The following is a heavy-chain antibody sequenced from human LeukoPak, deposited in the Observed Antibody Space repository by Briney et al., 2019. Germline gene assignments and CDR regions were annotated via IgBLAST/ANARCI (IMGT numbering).Heavy chain of an antibody. CDR1: GFTFSSSW. D-gene: IGHD3-10*01. J-gene: IGHJ4*02. Sequence: GGSLRLSCAASGFTFSSSWMSWVRQAPGKGLEWVANIKEDGSAKYYVDSVKGRFTISRDNAKNSLYLQMNSLRAEDTAVYYCARYRSLGDWGQGTLVTVSS. CDR3: ARYRSLGD. CDR2: IKEDGSAK. V-gene: IGHV3-7*01.